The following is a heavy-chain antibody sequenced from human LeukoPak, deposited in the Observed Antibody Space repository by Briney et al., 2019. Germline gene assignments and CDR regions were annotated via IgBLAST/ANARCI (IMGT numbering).Heavy chain of an antibody. CDR3: ATSDGLDDYGDYGYFDY. J-gene: IGHJ4*02. Sequence: QPGGSLRLSCAASGFTFSSYAMSWVRQAPGKGLEWVSAISGSGGSTYYADSVKGRFTISRDNSKNTLYLQMNSLRAEDTAVYYCATSDGLDDYGDYGYFDYWGQGTLVTVSS. D-gene: IGHD4-17*01. CDR1: GFTFSSYA. V-gene: IGHV3-23*01. CDR2: ISGSGGST.